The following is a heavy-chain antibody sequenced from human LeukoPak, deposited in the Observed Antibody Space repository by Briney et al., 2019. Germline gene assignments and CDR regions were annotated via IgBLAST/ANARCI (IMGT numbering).Heavy chain of an antibody. CDR2: IRSGGSTT. Sequence: GGSLRLSCAASGFTFSSYEMNWVRQARGKGLEWVSYIRSGGSTTSYADSLQGRFTISRDNAKNSLYLQMNSLRAEDTAVYYCARGRTTVTTWFLDLWGRGTLVTVSS. D-gene: IGHD4-17*01. CDR1: GFTFSSYE. J-gene: IGHJ2*01. V-gene: IGHV3-48*03. CDR3: ARGRTTVTTWFLDL.